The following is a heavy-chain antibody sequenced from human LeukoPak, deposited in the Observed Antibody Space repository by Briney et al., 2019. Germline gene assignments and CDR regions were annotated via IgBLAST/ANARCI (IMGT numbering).Heavy chain of an antibody. CDR1: GFTLSSNY. V-gene: IGHV3-66*02. CDR2: IYSGGST. J-gene: IGHJ4*02. CDR3: ARDSDDYGDY. D-gene: IGHD2-21*01. Sequence: PGGSLRLSCAAPGFTLSSNYMSWVRQAPGKGLEWVSVIYSGGSTYYADSVKGRFTISRDNSKNTLYLQMNSLRAEDTAVYYCARDSDDYGDYWGQGTLVTVSS.